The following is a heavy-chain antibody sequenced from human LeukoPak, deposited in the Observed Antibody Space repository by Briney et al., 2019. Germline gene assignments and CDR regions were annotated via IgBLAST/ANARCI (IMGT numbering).Heavy chain of an antibody. Sequence: GGSLRLSCAASGFIFSDYSMNWVRQAPGKGLKWISYISSSSSTMYYADSVKGRFTISRDNDKNLLYLQMNSLRDEDTAVYFCARSGNRFDQWGQGTLVTVS. CDR2: ISSSSSTM. J-gene: IGHJ4*02. V-gene: IGHV3-48*02. D-gene: IGHD2/OR15-2a*01. CDR1: GFIFSDYS. CDR3: ARSGNRFDQ.